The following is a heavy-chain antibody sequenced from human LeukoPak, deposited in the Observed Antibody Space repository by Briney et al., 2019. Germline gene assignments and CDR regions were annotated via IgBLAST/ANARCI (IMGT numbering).Heavy chain of an antibody. D-gene: IGHD3-3*01. CDR2: IYYSGST. CDR3: AGGFRAFGVVSELFDP. V-gene: IGHV4-59*01. Sequence: PSETLSLTCTVSGGSISSYYWSWIRQPPGKGLEWIGYIYYSGSTNYNPSLKSRVTISVDTSKNRFSLKLSSVTAADTAVYYCAGGFRAFGVVSELFDPWGQGTLVTVSS. J-gene: IGHJ5*02. CDR1: GGSISSYY.